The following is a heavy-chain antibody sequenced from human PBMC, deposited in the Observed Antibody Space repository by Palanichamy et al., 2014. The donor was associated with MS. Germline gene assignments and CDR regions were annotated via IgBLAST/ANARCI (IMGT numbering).Heavy chain of an antibody. CDR3: ARALYDFWSGYSVTGLDP. J-gene: IGHJ5*02. CDR2: ISAYNGNT. V-gene: IGHV1-18*01. D-gene: IGHD3/OR15-3a*01. CDR1: GYTFTSYG. Sequence: QVQLVQSGAEVKKPGASVKVSCKASGYTFTSYGISWVRQAPGQGLEWMGWISAYNGNTNYAQKLQGRVTMTTDTSTSTAYMELRSLRSDDTAVYYCARALYDFWSGYSVTGLDPWGQGTLVTVSS.